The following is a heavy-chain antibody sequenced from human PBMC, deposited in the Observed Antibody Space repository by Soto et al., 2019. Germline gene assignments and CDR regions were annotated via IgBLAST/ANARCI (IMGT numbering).Heavy chain of an antibody. Sequence: GGSLRLSSASSGCPFRSYSMNWVRQAPGKGLEWVSYISSSSSTIYYADSVKGRFTISRDNAKNSLYLQMNSLRDEDTAVYYYARDPGTGTYYYYYYGMDVWGQGTTVTVSS. D-gene: IGHD1-1*01. V-gene: IGHV3-48*02. J-gene: IGHJ6*02. CDR3: ARDPGTGTYYYYYYGMDV. CDR2: ISSSSSTI. CDR1: GCPFRSYS.